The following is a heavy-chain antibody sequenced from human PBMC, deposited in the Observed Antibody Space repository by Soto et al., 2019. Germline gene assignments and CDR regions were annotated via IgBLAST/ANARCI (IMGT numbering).Heavy chain of an antibody. CDR3: TRDASRDSSARGWFDP. V-gene: IGHV3-21*01. D-gene: IGHD6-13*01. J-gene: IGHJ5*02. CDR1: GFTFRSFT. Sequence: GGSLRLSCAASGFTFRSFTMNWGRQAPGQGLEWGSTISSNSAYIYYTDALRGRFTISRDNAKNSLHLQMNSLRAEDTAVYYCTRDASRDSSARGWFDPWGPGTLVTVSS. CDR2: ISSNSAYI.